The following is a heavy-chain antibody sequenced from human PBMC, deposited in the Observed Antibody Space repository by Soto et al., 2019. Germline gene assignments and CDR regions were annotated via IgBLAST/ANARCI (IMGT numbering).Heavy chain of an antibody. D-gene: IGHD4-17*01. CDR1: GGSISSYY. J-gene: IGHJ4*02. CDR2: IYYSGST. V-gene: IGHV4-59*01. Sequence: PSETLSLTCTVSGGSISSYYWSWIRQPPGKGLEWIGYIYYSGSTNYNPSLKSRVTISVDTSKNQFSLKLSSVTAADTAVYYCARHVYGDLNFDYWGQGTLVTVSS. CDR3: ARHVYGDLNFDY.